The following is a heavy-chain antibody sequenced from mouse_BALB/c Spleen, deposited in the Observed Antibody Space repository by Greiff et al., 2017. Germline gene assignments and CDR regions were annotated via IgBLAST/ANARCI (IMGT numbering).Heavy chain of an antibody. D-gene: IGHD1-2*01. V-gene: IGHV2-9*02. CDR3: ARIGYDYFDY. Sequence: VMLVESGPGLVAPSQSLSITCTVSGFSLTSYGVHWVRQPPGKGLEWLGVIWAGGSTNYNSALMSRLSISKDNSKSQVFLKMNSLQTDDTAMYYCARIGYDYFDYWGQGTTLTVSS. J-gene: IGHJ2*01. CDR2: IWAGGST. CDR1: GFSLTSYG.